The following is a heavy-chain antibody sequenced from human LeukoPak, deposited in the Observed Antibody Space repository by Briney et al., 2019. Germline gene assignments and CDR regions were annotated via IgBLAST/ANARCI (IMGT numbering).Heavy chain of an antibody. D-gene: IGHD1-26*01. CDR2: IESDGSST. V-gene: IGHV3-74*01. CDR1: GFTFSSHW. Sequence: GGSLRLSCAASGFTFSSHWMHWVRQAPAKGLVWVSRIESDGSSTTYADSVGGRFTISRDNAKNTLYLQMNSLRAEDTAVYYCAREHRGAGATVDYWGQGTLVTVSS. J-gene: IGHJ4*02. CDR3: AREHRGAGATVDY.